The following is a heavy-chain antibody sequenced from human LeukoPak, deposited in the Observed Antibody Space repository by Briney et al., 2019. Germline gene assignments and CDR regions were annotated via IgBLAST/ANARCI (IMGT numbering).Heavy chain of an antibody. CDR1: GFTFSSYW. CDR3: AKHMGDSEYYGMDV. CDR2: INSDGSST. Sequence: PGGSLRLSCAASGFTFSSYWMHWVRQAPGKGLVWVSRINSDGSSTDYADSVKGRFTISRENAKDTVYLQMNSLRAEDTAVYNCAKHMGDSEYYGMDVWGQGTTVTVSS. J-gene: IGHJ6*02. V-gene: IGHV3-74*01. D-gene: IGHD3-16*01.